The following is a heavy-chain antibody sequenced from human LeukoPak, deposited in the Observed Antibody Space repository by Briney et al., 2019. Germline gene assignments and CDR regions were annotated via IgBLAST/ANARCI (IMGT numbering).Heavy chain of an antibody. Sequence: GGSLRLSCAASGFTFSSFAMHWVRQAPGKGLEYVSAISSNGDSTYYADSVKGRFTISRDNSKNTLFLQMSSLTTEDTAVYYCVKLGKYYDILTGYYDYWGQGTLVTVSS. CDR2: ISSNGDST. CDR1: GFTFSSFA. CDR3: VKLGKYYDILTGYYDY. V-gene: IGHV3-64D*06. J-gene: IGHJ4*02. D-gene: IGHD3-9*01.